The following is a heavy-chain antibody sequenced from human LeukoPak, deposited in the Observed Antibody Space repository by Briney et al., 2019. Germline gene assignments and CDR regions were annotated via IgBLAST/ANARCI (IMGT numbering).Heavy chain of an antibody. D-gene: IGHD2-2*01. CDR1: GYTLTELS. J-gene: IGHJ6*02. CDR2: FDPEDGET. V-gene: IGHV1-24*01. Sequence: GASVKVSCKVSGYTLTELSMHWVRQAPGKGLEWMGGFDPEDGETIYAQKFQGRVTMTRDTSTSTVYMELSSLRSEDTAVYYCARDIVVVPAILGLGGMDVWGQGTTVTVSS. CDR3: ARDIVVVPAILGLGGMDV.